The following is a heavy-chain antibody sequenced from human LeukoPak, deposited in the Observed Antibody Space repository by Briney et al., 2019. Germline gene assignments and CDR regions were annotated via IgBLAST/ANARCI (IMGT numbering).Heavy chain of an antibody. CDR2: IIPIFGTA. V-gene: IGHV1-69*13. CDR3: ARDMRGPYWYYFDY. CDR1: GGTFSSYA. J-gene: IGHJ4*02. D-gene: IGHD2-15*01. Sequence: SVKVSCKASGGTFSSYAISWVRQAPGQGLEWMGGIIPIFGTANYAQKFQGRVTITADEPTSTAYMELSSLRSEDTAVYYCARDMRGPYWYYFDYWGQGTLVTVSS.